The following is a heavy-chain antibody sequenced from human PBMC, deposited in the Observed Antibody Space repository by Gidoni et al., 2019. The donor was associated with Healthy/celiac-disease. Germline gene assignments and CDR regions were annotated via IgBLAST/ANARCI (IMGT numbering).Heavy chain of an antibody. CDR2: ISGSGGST. V-gene: IGHV3-23*01. Sequence: EVQLLESGGGLVQPGGSLRLPCAAAGFPFSSYAMGWVRQAPGKGLEWVSAISGSGGSTYYADSVKGRFTISRDNSKNTLYLQMNSLRAEDTAVYYCAKDQTSWGFGELLSEDGYSWGQGTLVTVSS. D-gene: IGHD3-10*01. CDR3: AKDQTSWGFGELLSEDGYS. J-gene: IGHJ4*02. CDR1: GFPFSSYA.